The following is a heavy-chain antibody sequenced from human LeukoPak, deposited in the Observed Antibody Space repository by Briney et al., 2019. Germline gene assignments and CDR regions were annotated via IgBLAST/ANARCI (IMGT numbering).Heavy chain of an antibody. CDR2: ICSSGGP. CDR3: ARHGGGYSFDY. Sequence: SETLSLTCTVSGGSISSYCWTWIRQPPGKGLEWIGYICSSGGPNYNPSLKSRVTMSVGTSNNQFSLKLNSVTGADAAMYYCARHGGGYSFDYWGQGTLVTVSS. CDR1: GGSISSYC. J-gene: IGHJ4*02. V-gene: IGHV4-59*08. D-gene: IGHD5-24*01.